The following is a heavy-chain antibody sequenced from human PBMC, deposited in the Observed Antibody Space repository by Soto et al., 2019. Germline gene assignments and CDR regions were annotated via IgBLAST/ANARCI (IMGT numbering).Heavy chain of an antibody. CDR2: ISGGGGTT. V-gene: IGHV3-23*01. Sequence: EVQLLESGGGLVQPGGSLRLSCAASGFTFSNYAMSWVRQAPGKGLEWVSAISGGGGTTYYAGSVKGRFTISRDNSKNTLFPQMNSLRAEDTAVYYCAKFFVETGESSGWPWSFHYWGQGTLVTVSS. CDR3: AKFFVETGESSGWPWSFHY. J-gene: IGHJ4*02. CDR1: GFTFSNYA. D-gene: IGHD6-25*01.